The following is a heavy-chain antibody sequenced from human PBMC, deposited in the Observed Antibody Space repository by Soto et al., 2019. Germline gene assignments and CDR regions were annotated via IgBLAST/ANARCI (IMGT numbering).Heavy chain of an antibody. Sequence: EVQLLESGGGLVQPGGSLRLSCAASGFTFSSYAMSWVRQAPGKGLEWVSAISGSGGSTYYADSVKGRFTISRDNSKNTLYLQMNSLRAEDTAVYYCARDNPGNMITFGGVIVTDYWGQGTLVTVSS. V-gene: IGHV3-23*01. J-gene: IGHJ4*02. CDR3: ARDNPGNMITFGGVIVTDY. CDR2: ISGSGGST. D-gene: IGHD3-16*02. CDR1: GFTFSSYA.